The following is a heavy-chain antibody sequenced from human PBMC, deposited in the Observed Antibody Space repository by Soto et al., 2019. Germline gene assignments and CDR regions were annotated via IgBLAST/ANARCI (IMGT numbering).Heavy chain of an antibody. J-gene: IGHJ6*02. V-gene: IGHV3-53*01. D-gene: IGHD6-13*01. CDR1: GFNVSSTY. CDR2: IYTGGNT. CDR3: AKELRIPVSGSYLYYGMDV. Sequence: GGSLRLSCAASGFNVSSTYMSWVRQTPGKGPEWVSVIYTGGNTIYADSVKGRFTTSRDNSKNTLYLQMNSLTAADTAVYYCAKELRIPVSGSYLYYGMDVWGQGTTVTVSS.